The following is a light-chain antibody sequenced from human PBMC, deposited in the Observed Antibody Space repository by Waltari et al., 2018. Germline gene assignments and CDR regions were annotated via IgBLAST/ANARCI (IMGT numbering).Light chain of an antibody. V-gene: IGLV1-40*01. J-gene: IGLJ1*01. CDR1: SPNIGAGFD. CDR3: QSYDSLSGYV. CDR2: GNT. Sequence: QSVLTQPPSVSGAPGQRVTIPRTGSSPNIGAGFDVHWFQQLPGTAPKLLIYGNTNRPSGVPDRFSGSKSGTSGSLAITGLQAEDEADYYCQSYDSLSGYVFGTGTKVTVL.